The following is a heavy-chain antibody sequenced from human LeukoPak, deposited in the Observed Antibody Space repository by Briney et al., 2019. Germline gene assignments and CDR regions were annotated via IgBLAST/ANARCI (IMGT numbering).Heavy chain of an antibody. J-gene: IGHJ4*02. CDR2: IYPGDSDT. D-gene: IGHD3-16*01. V-gene: IGHV5-51*01. Sequence: GESPKISWKGSGYIFTSYWLGWVRQVPGKGLEWMGIIYPGDSDTRYSPSFQGQVTISADKSTSTAYLQWSSLKASDTAMYYCARHGGGVGEAAFDYWGQGTLVIVSS. CDR1: GYIFTSYW. CDR3: ARHGGGVGEAAFDY.